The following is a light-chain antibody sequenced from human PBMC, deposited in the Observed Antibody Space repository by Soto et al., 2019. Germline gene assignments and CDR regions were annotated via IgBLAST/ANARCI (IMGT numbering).Light chain of an antibody. Sequence: SYELTQPPSVSVAPGKTARITCGGNSVGVKSVHWFQHRPGQAPVLVIYYDTDRPSGIPVRFSGSISGNTATLTINRVEVGDEADYYCQVWDSSSDHRVVFGGGTQLTVL. CDR3: QVWDSSSDHRVV. J-gene: IGLJ2*01. V-gene: IGLV3-21*04. CDR2: YDT. CDR1: SVGVKS.